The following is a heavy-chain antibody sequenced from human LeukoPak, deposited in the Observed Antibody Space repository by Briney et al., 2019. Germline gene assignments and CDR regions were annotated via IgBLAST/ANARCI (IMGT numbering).Heavy chain of an antibody. CDR1: GYTFTGYY. D-gene: IGHD6-6*01. CDR2: INPNSGGT. Sequence: ASVKVSCKASGYTFTGYYMHWVRQAPGQGLEWMGWINPNSGGTNYAQKFQGRVTMTRDTSISTAYMELSRLRSDDTAVYYCTRSGGYSSSSRDYYYYGMDVWGQGTTVTVSS. CDR3: TRSGGYSSSSRDYYYYGMDV. J-gene: IGHJ6*02. V-gene: IGHV1-2*02.